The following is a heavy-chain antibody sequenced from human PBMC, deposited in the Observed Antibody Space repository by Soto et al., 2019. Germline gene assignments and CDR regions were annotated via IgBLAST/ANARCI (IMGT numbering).Heavy chain of an antibody. CDR2: IYSGGST. CDR3: ARAGIQLWPSFDY. D-gene: IGHD5-18*01. V-gene: IGHV3-53*02. Sequence: EVQLVETGGGLIQPGGSLRLSCAASGFTVSSNYMSWVRQAPGKGMEWVSVIYSGGSTYYADSVKGRFTISRDNSKNTLYLQMNSLGAEDTAVYYCARAGIQLWPSFDYWGQGTLVTVSS. CDR1: GFTVSSNY. J-gene: IGHJ4*02.